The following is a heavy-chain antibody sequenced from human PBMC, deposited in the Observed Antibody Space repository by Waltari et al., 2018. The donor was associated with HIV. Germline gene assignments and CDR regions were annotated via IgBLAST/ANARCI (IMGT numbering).Heavy chain of an antibody. Sequence: QVQLQESGPGLVKPSQTLSPTCTVPGCPISNGSHYWNLTRKPDGKGLECIGRIYSSGNTNYNPSRTSRVTISVDTSKNQFSLKLISVTAADTAVYYCGKGRFEGYILYYYYGMDVWGQGTTVSVSS. CDR2: IYSSGNT. CDR1: GCPISNGSHY. CDR3: GKGRFEGYILYYYYGMDV. D-gene: IGHD5-12*01. J-gene: IGHJ6*02. V-gene: IGHV4-61*02.